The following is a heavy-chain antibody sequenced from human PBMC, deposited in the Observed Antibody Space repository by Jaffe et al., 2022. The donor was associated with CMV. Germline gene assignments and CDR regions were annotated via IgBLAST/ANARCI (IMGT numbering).Heavy chain of an antibody. D-gene: IGHD5-18*01. CDR3: AKVEGERYEYSYSLGAYYYYGMDV. CDR2: ISSSGSTI. Sequence: QVQLVESGGGLVKPGGSLRLSCAASGITFSDYYMSWIRQAPGKGLEWVSYISSSGSTIYYADSVRGRFTVSRDNAKNSLYLQMNSLRAEDTAVYYCAKVEGERYEYSYSLGAYYYYGMDVWGQGTTVTVSS. V-gene: IGHV3-11*01. J-gene: IGHJ6*02. CDR1: GITFSDYY.